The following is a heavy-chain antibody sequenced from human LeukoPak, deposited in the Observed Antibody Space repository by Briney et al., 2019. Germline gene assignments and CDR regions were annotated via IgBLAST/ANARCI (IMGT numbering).Heavy chain of an antibody. V-gene: IGHV4-34*01. CDR1: GGSFSGYY. CDR2: INHSGST. J-gene: IGHJ6*03. CDR3: ARVSGYYGSGRPPSGRSYYYMDV. D-gene: IGHD3-10*01. Sequence: SETLSLTCAVYGGSFSGYYWSWIRQPPGKGLEWIGEINHSGSTSYNPSLKSRVTISVDTSKNQFSLKLSTVTAADTAVYYCARVSGYYGSGRPPSGRSYYYMDVWGKGTTVTVSS.